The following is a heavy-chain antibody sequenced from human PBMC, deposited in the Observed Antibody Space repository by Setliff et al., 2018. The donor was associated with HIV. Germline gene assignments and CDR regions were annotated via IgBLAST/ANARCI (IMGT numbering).Heavy chain of an antibody. D-gene: IGHD2-15*01. CDR3: AHQELGYCSGGSCPPPHAFDV. V-gene: IGHV2-5*02. Sequence: SGPTLVNPTQTLTLTCTFSGFSLSTDGVGVGWIRQPPGKALEWLALIYWDDDKRYNPSLKTRLTITKDTSKNQVVLTMTNMDPVDTATYYCAHQELGYCSGGSCPPPHAFDVWGQGTMVTVSS. J-gene: IGHJ3*01. CDR1: GFSLSTDGVG. CDR2: IYWDDDK.